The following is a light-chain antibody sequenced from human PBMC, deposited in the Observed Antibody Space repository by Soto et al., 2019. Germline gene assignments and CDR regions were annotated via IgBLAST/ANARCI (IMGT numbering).Light chain of an antibody. CDR1: SSNVGGYNY. CDR2: DVS. CDR3: SSYTTSNTRQIV. J-gene: IGLJ1*01. V-gene: IGLV2-14*03. Sequence: QSALTQPASVSGSPGHSSTISCTGTSSNVGGYNYVSWYQHHPGKAPKLMLFDVSNRPSGVSNRFSRSKSGNTASLTLSGLQPEDEADYYCSSYTTSNTRQIVFGTGTKSPS.